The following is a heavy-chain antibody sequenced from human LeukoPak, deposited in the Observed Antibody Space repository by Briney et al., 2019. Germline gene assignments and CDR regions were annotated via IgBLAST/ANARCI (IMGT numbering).Heavy chain of an antibody. CDR2: ISCSSGYI. CDR3: ARDRGSGWFYDIDY. J-gene: IGHJ4*02. V-gene: IGHV3-21*01. Sequence: PGGSLRLSCAASGFTFSSYSMNWVRQAPGKGLEWVSSISCSSGYIYYADSVKGRFTISRDNAKNSLCLQMNSLRAEDTAVYYCARDRGSGWFYDIDYWGQGTLVTVSS. CDR1: GFTFSSYS. D-gene: IGHD6-19*01.